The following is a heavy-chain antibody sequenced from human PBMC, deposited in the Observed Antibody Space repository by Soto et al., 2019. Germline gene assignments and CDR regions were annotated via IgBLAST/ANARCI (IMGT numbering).Heavy chain of an antibody. D-gene: IGHD2-15*01. Sequence: SETLSLTCTVSGGSISSNYWTWIRQPPGKGLEWIGYVYNSGSTNYNPSLKSRVTISEDTSKSQFSLKVNSMTAADTAVYYCGTYPSHAVAGYTLDNWGQGILVTVSS. V-gene: IGHV4-59*01. J-gene: IGHJ4*02. CDR2: VYNSGST. CDR1: GGSISSNY. CDR3: GTYPSHAVAGYTLDN.